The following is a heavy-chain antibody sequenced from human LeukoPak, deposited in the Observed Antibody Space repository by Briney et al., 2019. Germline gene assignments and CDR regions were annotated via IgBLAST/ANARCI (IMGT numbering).Heavy chain of an antibody. CDR1: GFTFSSYS. V-gene: IGHV3-21*01. CDR3: ARASTCSSTSCHLPTEYFQH. D-gene: IGHD2-2*01. CDR2: ISSSSSYI. J-gene: IGHJ1*01. Sequence: KPGGSLRLSCAASGFTFSSYSMNWVRQAPGKGLEWVSSISSSSSYIYYADSVKGRFTISRDNAKNSLYLQMNSLRAEDTAVYYCARASTCSSTSCHLPTEYFQHWGQGTLVTVSS.